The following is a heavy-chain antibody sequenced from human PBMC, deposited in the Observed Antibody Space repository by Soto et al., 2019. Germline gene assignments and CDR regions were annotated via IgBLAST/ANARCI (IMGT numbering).Heavy chain of an antibody. J-gene: IGHJ6*02. CDR3: ARVVGLENLMDV. V-gene: IGHV3-53*01. D-gene: IGHD1-26*01. CDR2: IYSGGST. Sequence: PSETLSLSCAASGFTVSSNYMSWVRQAPGKGLEWVSVIYSGGSTYYADSAKGRFTISRDNAKNSLYLQMNSLRAEDTAVYYCARVVGLENLMDVWGQGTTVTVSS. CDR1: GFTVSSNY.